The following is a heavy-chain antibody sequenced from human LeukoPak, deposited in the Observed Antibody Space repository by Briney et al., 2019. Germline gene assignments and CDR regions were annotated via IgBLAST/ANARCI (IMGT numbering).Heavy chain of an antibody. J-gene: IGHJ6*02. CDR3: ARHDPVGYYQHGMDV. V-gene: IGHV4-59*08. D-gene: IGHD2-15*01. CDR1: VYSIRCYF. CDR2: IYYTGAT. Sequence: SETLSLTCTVSVYSIRCYFGSCIRQPPGQGLEFVGYIYYTGATLYTHSLKSRVTMSVDTSKNQFSLKLSSVTAADTAVYYCARHDPVGYYQHGMDVWGQGTTVTVSS.